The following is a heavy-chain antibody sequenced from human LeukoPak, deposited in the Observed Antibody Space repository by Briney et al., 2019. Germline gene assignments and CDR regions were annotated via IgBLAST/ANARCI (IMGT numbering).Heavy chain of an antibody. CDR3: AKAVAVAGLFDY. CDR1: GFTFSSYA. CDR2: ISGSGGST. J-gene: IGHJ4*02. D-gene: IGHD6-19*01. V-gene: IGHV3-23*01. Sequence: GGSLRLSCAASGFTFSSYAMSWVRQAPGKGLEWVSAISGSGGSTYYADSVKGRFTISRDNSKNTLYLQMDSLRAEDTAVYYCAKAVAVAGLFDYWGQGTLVTVSS.